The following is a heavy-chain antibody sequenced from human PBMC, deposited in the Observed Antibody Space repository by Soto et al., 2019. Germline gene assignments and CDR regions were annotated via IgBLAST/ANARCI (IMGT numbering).Heavy chain of an antibody. V-gene: IGHV4-59*08. Sequence: ASETLSLTCTVSGGSISSYYWSWIRQPPGKGLEWIGYIYYSGSTNYNPSLKSRVTISVDTSKNQFSLKLSSVTAADTAVYYCARRRGYCSSTSCYGTVNYYYYYMDVWGKGTTVTVSS. CDR2: IYYSGST. D-gene: IGHD2-2*01. J-gene: IGHJ6*03. CDR1: GGSISSYY. CDR3: ARRRGYCSSTSCYGTVNYYYYYMDV.